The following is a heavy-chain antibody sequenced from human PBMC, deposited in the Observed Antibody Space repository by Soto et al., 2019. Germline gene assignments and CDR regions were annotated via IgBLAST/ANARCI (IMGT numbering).Heavy chain of an antibody. Sequence: QVQLQQWGAGLLKPSETLSLTCAVYGGSFSGYYWSWIRQPPGKGLEWIGEINHSGSTNYNPSLKSRVTISVDTSKNQCSLKLSSVTAADTAVYYCARDVAVAGGGSDYWGQGTLVTVSS. D-gene: IGHD6-19*01. V-gene: IGHV4-34*01. CDR3: ARDVAVAGGGSDY. CDR2: INHSGST. CDR1: GGSFSGYY. J-gene: IGHJ4*02.